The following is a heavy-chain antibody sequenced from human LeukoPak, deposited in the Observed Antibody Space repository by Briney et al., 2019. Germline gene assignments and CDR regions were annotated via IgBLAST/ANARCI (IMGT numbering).Heavy chain of an antibody. Sequence: GGSLRLSCAASGFTFSSYAMSWVRQAPGRGLEWVSAISGNADSTYYADSVKGRFTISRDNSKNTLYLQMNSLRAEDTAVYYCAKDRYDFWSGYSSNPFDYWGQGTLVTVSS. CDR2: ISGNADST. V-gene: IGHV3-23*01. J-gene: IGHJ4*02. CDR1: GFTFSSYA. D-gene: IGHD3-3*01. CDR3: AKDRYDFWSGYSSNPFDY.